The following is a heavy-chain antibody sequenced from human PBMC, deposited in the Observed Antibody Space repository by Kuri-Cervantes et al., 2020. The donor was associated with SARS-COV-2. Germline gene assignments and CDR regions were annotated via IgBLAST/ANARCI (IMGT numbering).Heavy chain of an antibody. V-gene: IGHV3-30*18. D-gene: IGHD3-22*01. CDR3: AKIPFYDSSGYYSNY. CDR1: GFNFSTTD. J-gene: IGHJ4*02. Sequence: GESLKISCVASGFNFSTTDMHWVRQAPGKGLEWVTFISSDGKNKKCMASGKGRFTISRDNSQNTLHLQMKSLRDEDTAVYYCAKIPFYDSSGYYSNYWGQGTLVTVSS. CDR2: ISSDGKNK.